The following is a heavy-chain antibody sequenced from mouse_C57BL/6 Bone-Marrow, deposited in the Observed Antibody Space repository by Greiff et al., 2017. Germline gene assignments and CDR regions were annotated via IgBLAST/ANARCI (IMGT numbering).Heavy chain of an antibody. Sequence: EVKLVESGEGLVKPGGSLQLSCAASGFTFSSYAMSWVRQTPEKRLEWVAYISSGGDYIYYADPVKGRFPISRDNARNTLYLQMSSLKSEDTAMYYCTRVLRYWYFDVWGTGTTVTVSS. CDR3: TRVLRYWYFDV. V-gene: IGHV5-9-1*02. CDR2: ISSGGDYI. J-gene: IGHJ1*03. D-gene: IGHD1-1*01. CDR1: GFTFSSYA.